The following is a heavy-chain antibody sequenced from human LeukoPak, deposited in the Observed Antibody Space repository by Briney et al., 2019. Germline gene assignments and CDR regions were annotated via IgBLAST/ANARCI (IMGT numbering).Heavy chain of an antibody. J-gene: IGHJ3*02. CDR3: VRDRRPYHSDAFDI. Sequence: PRGSPRLSRAASEFTFSDYYMSWSPPAPGEGLEWVSHISTSGRTIYYADSVKGRFTISRDNANNSLYLQMDSLRAEDTAVYYCVRDRRPYHSDAFDIWGQGTMVTVSS. CDR1: EFTFSDYY. CDR2: ISTSGRTI. V-gene: IGHV3-11*01.